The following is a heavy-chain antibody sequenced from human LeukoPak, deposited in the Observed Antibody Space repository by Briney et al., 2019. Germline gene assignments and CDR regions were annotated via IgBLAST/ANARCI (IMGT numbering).Heavy chain of an antibody. Sequence: SGGSLRLSCAASGFTFSSYTMTWVRQAPGKGLEWVSSISSSSSYIYYADSVKGRFTISRHNAKNSLYLQMNSLRAEDTAVYYCARDRPSYEMRRNIVGAPFDYWGQGTLVTVSS. D-gene: IGHD1-26*01. V-gene: IGHV3-21*01. CDR3: ARDRPSYEMRRNIVGAPFDY. CDR1: GFTFSSYT. CDR2: ISSSSSYI. J-gene: IGHJ4*02.